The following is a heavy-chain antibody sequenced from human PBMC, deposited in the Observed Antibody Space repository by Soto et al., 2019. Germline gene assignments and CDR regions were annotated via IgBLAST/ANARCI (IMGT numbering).Heavy chain of an antibody. J-gene: IGHJ5*02. D-gene: IGHD3-10*01. CDR3: ARGGSRRRHLKLGSGSTTKSAQLFDP. CDR2: IYDGGST. V-gene: IGHV4-59*12. Sequence: ETLSLTGTPSGGSISSYYRRWIRQPPGKGQEWIGYIYDGGSTNYNPSLESRVTISVDTSKNQFSLKLSAVTAADTAVYYCARGGSRRRHLKLGSGSTTKSAQLFDPWGQGTLVTVS. CDR1: GGSISSYY.